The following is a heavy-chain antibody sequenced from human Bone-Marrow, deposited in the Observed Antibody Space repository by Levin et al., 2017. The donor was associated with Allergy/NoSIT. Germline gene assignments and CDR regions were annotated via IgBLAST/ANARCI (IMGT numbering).Heavy chain of an antibody. CDR2: IYSSGNT. CDR1: GGSISYYY. J-gene: IGHJ6*02. D-gene: IGHD1-26*01. V-gene: IGHV4-4*07. CDR3: ARGEHNMDV. Sequence: SETLSLTCTVSGGSISYYYWNWIRQPAGKGLEWIGRIYSSGNTNYNPSLRSRLTMSVDTSKNQFFLEVTSVTAADTAVYYCARGEHNMDVWGQGTTVTVAS.